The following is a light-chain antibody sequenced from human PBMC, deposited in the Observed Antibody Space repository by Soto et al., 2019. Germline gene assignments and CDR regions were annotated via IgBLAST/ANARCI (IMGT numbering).Light chain of an antibody. Sequence: DIVMTQSPDSLALSLGERATINCKSSQSVLYSSNNKNYLAWYQQKPGQPPKLLIYWASTRESGVPDRFSGPGSRADFTLTISSLQAEDVAVYSGEPYYSTPLTFGGATKVDI. V-gene: IGKV4-1*01. CDR2: WAS. J-gene: IGKJ4*01. CDR3: EPYYSTPLT. CDR1: QSVLYSSNNKNY.